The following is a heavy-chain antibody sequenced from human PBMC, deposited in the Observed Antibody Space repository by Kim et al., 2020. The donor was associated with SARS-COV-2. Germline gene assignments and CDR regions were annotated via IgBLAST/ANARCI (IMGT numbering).Heavy chain of an antibody. D-gene: IGHD4-17*01. Sequence: ASVKVSCKASGYTFTSYYMHWVRQAPGQGLEWMGIINPSGGSTSYAQKFQGRVTMTRDTSTSTVYMELSSLRSEDTAVYYCAREWGVLDTVTYPPFYYGMDVWGQGTTVTVSS. V-gene: IGHV1-46*01. CDR3: AREWGVLDTVTYPPFYYGMDV. CDR2: INPSGGST. J-gene: IGHJ6*02. CDR1: GYTFTSYY.